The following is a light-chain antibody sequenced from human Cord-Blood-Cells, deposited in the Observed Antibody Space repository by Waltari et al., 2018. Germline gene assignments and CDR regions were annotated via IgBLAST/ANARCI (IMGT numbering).Light chain of an antibody. Sequence: EIVLTQSPGTLSLSPGERATLSCRASQSVSSSYLAWYQQKPGQAPRLLIYGASSRATGIPDRFSGSGCRTDFTLTISRLEPEDFAVYYCQQYGSSLYTFGQGTKLENK. V-gene: IGKV3-20*01. CDR1: QSVSSSY. CDR2: GAS. J-gene: IGKJ2*01. CDR3: QQYGSSLYT.